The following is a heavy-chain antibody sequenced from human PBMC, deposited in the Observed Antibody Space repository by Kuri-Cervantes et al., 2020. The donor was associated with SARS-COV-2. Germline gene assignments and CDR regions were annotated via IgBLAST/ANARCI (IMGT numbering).Heavy chain of an antibody. CDR2: INPNSGGT. D-gene: IGHD3-22*01. CDR3: ARVFGYYDSSGYYYFDY. V-gene: IGHV1-2*02. Sequence: ASVKVSCKASGYTFTGYYMHWVRQAPGQGLEWMGWINPNSGGTNYAQKFQGRVTMTRDTSISTAYMELSRLRSDDTAVYYSARVFGYYDSSGYYYFDYWGQGTLVTVSS. J-gene: IGHJ4*02. CDR1: GYTFTGYY.